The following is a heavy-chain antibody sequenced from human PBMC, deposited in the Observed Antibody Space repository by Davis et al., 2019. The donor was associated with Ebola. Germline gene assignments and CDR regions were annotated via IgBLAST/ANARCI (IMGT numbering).Heavy chain of an antibody. J-gene: IGHJ4*02. CDR3: ARLCSSSCPNDY. CDR2: MNPHNGDT. D-gene: IGHD6-13*01. CDR1: GGTFSRHT. V-gene: IGHV1-2*06. Sequence: ASVKVSCKTSGGTFSRHTINWVRQAPGQGLEWMGRMNPHNGDTNYAQNFQGRVTMTRDTSISTAYMELSRLRYDDTAVYYCARLCSSSCPNDYWGQGTLVTVSS.